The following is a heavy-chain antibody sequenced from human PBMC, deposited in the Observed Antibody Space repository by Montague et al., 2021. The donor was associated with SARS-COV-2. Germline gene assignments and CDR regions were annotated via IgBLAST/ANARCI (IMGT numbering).Heavy chain of an antibody. Sequence: TLSLTCTVSGGSLSSGGYYWCWIRQLPGKGLEWLGYFYYSGSTYYNPSLKSRVFISADMSKNQFFLSLTSVTAADAAVYYCARDLGRTGYYYGLDVWGQGTTVTVSS. D-gene: IGHD3/OR15-3a*01. CDR1: GGSLSSGGYY. J-gene: IGHJ6*02. V-gene: IGHV4-31*03. CDR2: FYYSGST. CDR3: ARDLGRTGYYYGLDV.